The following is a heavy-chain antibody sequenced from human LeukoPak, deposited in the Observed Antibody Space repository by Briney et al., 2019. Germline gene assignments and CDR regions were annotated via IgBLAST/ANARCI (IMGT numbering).Heavy chain of an antibody. D-gene: IGHD3-10*01. J-gene: IGHJ4*02. V-gene: IGHV3-53*01. CDR2: IYSGGST. CDR3: AKLGGSSRSGYYVDY. Sequence: GGSLRLSCAASGFTVSSNYMSWVRQAPGKGLEWVSVIYSGGSTYYADSVKGRFTISRDNSKNTLSLQMDSLRAEDTAVYYCAKLGGSSRSGYYVDYWGQGTLVTVSS. CDR1: GFTVSSNY.